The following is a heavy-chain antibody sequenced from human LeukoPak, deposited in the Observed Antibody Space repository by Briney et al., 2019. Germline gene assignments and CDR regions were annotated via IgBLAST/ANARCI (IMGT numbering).Heavy chain of an antibody. CDR2: INPSGGST. CDR3: ARDSTYYYDSSGYYFGSY. Sequence: ASVKVSCKASGYTFTSYYMHWVRQAPGQGLEWMGIINPSGGSTSYAQKFQGRVTMTRDTSTSTVYMELSSLRSEDTAVYYCARDSTYYYDSSGYYFGSYWGQGTLVTVSS. V-gene: IGHV1-46*01. CDR1: GYTFTSYY. D-gene: IGHD3-22*01. J-gene: IGHJ4*02.